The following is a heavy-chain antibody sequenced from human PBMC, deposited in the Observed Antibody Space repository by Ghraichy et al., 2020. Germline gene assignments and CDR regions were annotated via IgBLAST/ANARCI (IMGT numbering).Heavy chain of an antibody. CDR3: ARDTDYGDYNWFDP. CDR1: GFTFSSYW. V-gene: IGHV3-7*01. J-gene: IGHJ5*02. CDR2: IKQDGSEK. Sequence: GGSLRLSCAASGFTFSSYWMSWVRQAPGKGLEWVANIKQDGSEKYYVDSVKGRFTISRDNAKNSLYLQMNSLRAEDTAVYYCARDTDYGDYNWFDPWDQGTLVTVSS. D-gene: IGHD4-17*01.